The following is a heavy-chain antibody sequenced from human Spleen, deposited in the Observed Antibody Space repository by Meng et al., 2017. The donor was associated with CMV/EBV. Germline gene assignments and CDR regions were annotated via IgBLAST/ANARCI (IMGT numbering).Heavy chain of an antibody. CDR3: ARDLEISVQLCLRTGGLDY. D-gene: IGHD5-18*01. J-gene: IGHJ4*02. CDR1: GGSISSGGSY. V-gene: IGHV4-31*03. CDR2: IHHSGST. Sequence: SETLSLTCTVSGGSISSGGSYWSWIRQHPGKGLEWIGNIHHSGSTYYNPSLKSRVTISEDTSKNQFSLQLNSVTPEDTAVYYCARDLEISVQLCLRTGGLDYWGQGTLVTVSS.